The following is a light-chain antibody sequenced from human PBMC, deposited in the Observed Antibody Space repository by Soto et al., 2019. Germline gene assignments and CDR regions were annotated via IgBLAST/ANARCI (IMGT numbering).Light chain of an antibody. J-gene: IGKJ4*01. Sequence: DIQMTQSPSSLSASVGDRVTITCRASQSISSYLNWYQQKPGKAPKLLIYAASSLQSGVPSRFSGSGSVTDFTLTISRLQPEDFATYYCQQSYSTLTFGGGTKVEIK. CDR1: QSISSY. V-gene: IGKV1-39*01. CDR3: QQSYSTLT. CDR2: AAS.